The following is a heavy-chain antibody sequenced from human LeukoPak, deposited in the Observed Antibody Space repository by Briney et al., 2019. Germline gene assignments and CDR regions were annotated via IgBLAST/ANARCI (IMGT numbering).Heavy chain of an antibody. V-gene: IGHV4-34*01. D-gene: IGHD3-22*01. Sequence: SETLSLTGAVDGVSFSGYYWGWIRQRPGKGLEWIGEINLSGSNNYNPSLKTGFTISVDTSKNQFSLKLSSVTAADTAVYYCARGQRLHYDSSGYKALSYWGQGTLVTVSS. J-gene: IGHJ4*02. CDR3: ARGQRLHYDSSGYKALSY. CDR2: INLSGSN. CDR1: GVSFSGYY.